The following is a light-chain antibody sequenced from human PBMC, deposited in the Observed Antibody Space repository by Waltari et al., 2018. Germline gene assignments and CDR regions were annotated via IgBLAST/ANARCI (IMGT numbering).Light chain of an antibody. CDR2: EVN. J-gene: IGLJ1*01. CDR1: DRDVGSYDY. CDR3: SSYRSTSTPYV. Sequence: QSALTQPASVSGSPGQSITISCTGTDRDVGSYDYVSWYQQYPGKAPKLMIYEVNNRPTGVSSRFSGYKSGNTASLTISGLQPEDEGDYYCSSYRSTSTPYVFGTWTKVTVL. V-gene: IGLV2-14*01.